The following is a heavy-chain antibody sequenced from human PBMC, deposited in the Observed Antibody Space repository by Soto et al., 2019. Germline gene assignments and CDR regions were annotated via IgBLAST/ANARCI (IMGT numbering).Heavy chain of an antibody. CDR1: GGSISSYY. J-gene: IGHJ5*02. V-gene: IGHV4-59*01. Sequence: SETLSLTCTVSGGSISSYYWSWIRQPPGKGLEWIGYIYYSGSTNYNPSLKRRVTISVDTSKNRFSLKLSSVTAADTAVYYCARVFFAATAWNQDNWFDPWGQGTLVTV. D-gene: IGHD5-18*01. CDR2: IYYSGST. CDR3: ARVFFAATAWNQDNWFDP.